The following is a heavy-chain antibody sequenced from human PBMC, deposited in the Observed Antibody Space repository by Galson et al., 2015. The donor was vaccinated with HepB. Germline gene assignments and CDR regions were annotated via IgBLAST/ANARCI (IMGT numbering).Heavy chain of an antibody. V-gene: IGHV3-74*01. CDR1: GFTFSTYW. Sequence: SLRLSCAASGFTFSTYWMHWVRQAPGKGLVWVSRISGDGSSTTYADFVKGRFTISRDNAKNTLYLQINSLRVEDTAVYYCAREASSWSSGGDYWGQGTLVTVSS. D-gene: IGHD6-13*01. CDR3: AREASSWSSGGDY. CDR2: ISGDGSST. J-gene: IGHJ4*02.